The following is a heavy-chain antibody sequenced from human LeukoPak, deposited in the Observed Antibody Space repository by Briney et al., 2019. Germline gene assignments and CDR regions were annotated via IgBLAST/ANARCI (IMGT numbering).Heavy chain of an antibody. D-gene: IGHD3-10*01. CDR2: IYHSGSA. CDR3: ARVLRITMVRGVTPMYYFDY. J-gene: IGHJ4*02. CDR1: GGSISSDNW. Sequence: PSETLSLTCAVSGGSISSDNWWSWVRQPPGKGLEWIGEIYHSGSANYNPSLKSRVTISVDKSKNQFSLKLSSVTAADTAVYYCARVLRITMVRGVTPMYYFDYWGQGTLVTVSS. V-gene: IGHV4-4*02.